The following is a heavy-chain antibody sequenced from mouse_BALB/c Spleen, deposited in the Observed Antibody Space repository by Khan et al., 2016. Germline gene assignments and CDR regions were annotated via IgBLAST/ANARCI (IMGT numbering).Heavy chain of an antibody. CDR1: GFNIKDTY. V-gene: IGHV14-3*02. CDR3: ANYGSSYWYFDV. D-gene: IGHD1-1*01. J-gene: IGHJ1*01. Sequence: VQLKQSGAELVKPGASVKLSCTASGFNIKDTYMHWVKQRPEQGLEWIGRIDPANGNTKYDPKFQGKATITADTSSNTAYLQLSSLTSEDTAVDYCANYGSSYWYFDVWGAGTTVTVSS. CDR2: IDPANGNT.